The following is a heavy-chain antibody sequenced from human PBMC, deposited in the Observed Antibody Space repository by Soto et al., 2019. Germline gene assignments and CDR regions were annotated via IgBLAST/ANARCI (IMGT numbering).Heavy chain of an antibody. CDR2: ITPMFGTP. V-gene: IGHV1-69*13. J-gene: IGHJ4*02. D-gene: IGHD3-22*01. Sequence: GASVKVSCKASGGTFGRYTITWVRQAPGQGLEWMGGITPMFGTPNYAQKFQGRVTITADESTSTAYMELSSLRSEDTAMYYCARDGTLYDSSAYYYLYWGQGTLVTVS. CDR3: ARDGTLYDSSAYYYLY. CDR1: GGTFGRYT.